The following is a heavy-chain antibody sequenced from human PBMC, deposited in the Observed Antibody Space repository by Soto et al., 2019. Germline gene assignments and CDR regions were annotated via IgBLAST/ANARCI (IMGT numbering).Heavy chain of an antibody. CDR2: IYYSGST. V-gene: IGHV4-31*03. J-gene: IGHJ5*02. D-gene: IGHD3-3*01. CDR3: ARGPWRFGEFDP. Sequence: TLSLTCTVSGGSISSGGYYWSWIRQHPGKGLEWIGYIYYSGSTYYNPSLKSRVTISVDTSKNQFSLKLSSVTAADTAVYYCARGPWRFGEFDPWGQGTLVTVSS. CDR1: GGSISSGGYY.